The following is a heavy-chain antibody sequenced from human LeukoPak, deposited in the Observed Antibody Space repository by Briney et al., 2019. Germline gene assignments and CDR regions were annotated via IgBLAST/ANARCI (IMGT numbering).Heavy chain of an antibody. CDR1: GGSFSCYY. V-gene: IGHV4-34*01. Sequence: PSETLSLTCAGYGGSFSCYYWRWIRQPPGKGLEWIGEINHSGSTNYNPSLKSRVTISVDTSKNQFSLKLSSVTAADTAVYYCARWEGGSYYDFDYWGQRTLVTVSS. D-gene: IGHD1-26*01. CDR3: ARWEGGSYYDFDY. J-gene: IGHJ4*02. CDR2: INHSGST.